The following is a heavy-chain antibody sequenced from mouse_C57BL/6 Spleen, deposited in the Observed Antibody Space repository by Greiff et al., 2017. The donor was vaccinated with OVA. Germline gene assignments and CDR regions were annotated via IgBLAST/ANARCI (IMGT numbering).Heavy chain of an antibody. Sequence: VQLQESGPGLVKPSQSLFLTCSITGFPITSGYYWIWIRQSPGKPLEWMGYITHSGETFYNPSLQSPISITRETSKNQSLLQLNSVTTEDTAMYYCAGDHDGYWYFDVWGTGTTVTVSS. D-gene: IGHD2-3*01. CDR2: ITHSGET. V-gene: IGHV12-3*01. J-gene: IGHJ1*03. CDR3: AGDHDGYWYFDV. CDR1: GFPITSGYY.